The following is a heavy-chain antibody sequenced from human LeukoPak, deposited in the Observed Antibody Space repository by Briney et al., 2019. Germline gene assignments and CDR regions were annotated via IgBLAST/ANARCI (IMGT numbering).Heavy chain of an antibody. J-gene: IGHJ6*02. Sequence: GGSLRLSCAASGFTFSSYWMSWVRQAPGKGLEWVSSISSSSSYIYYADSVKGRFTISRDNAKNSLYLQMNSLRAEDTAVYYCARARVPAARNGMDVWGQGTTVTVSS. CDR3: ARARVPAARNGMDV. CDR1: GFTFSSYW. D-gene: IGHD2-2*01. V-gene: IGHV3-21*01. CDR2: ISSSSSYI.